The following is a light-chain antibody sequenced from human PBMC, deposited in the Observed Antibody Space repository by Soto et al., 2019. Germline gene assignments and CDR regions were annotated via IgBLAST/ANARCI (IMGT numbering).Light chain of an antibody. V-gene: IGLV1-47*01. CDR1: SSNIGSNY. Sequence: QTVLTQPPSASGTPGQRVTISCSGSSSNIGSNYVYWYQQLPGTAPKLLIYRNNQRPSGVPDRFSGSKSGTSASLAISVLRSEDEAEYYCAAWDYSLSGPVFGGGTKLTVL. CDR2: RNN. J-gene: IGLJ2*01. CDR3: AAWDYSLSGPV.